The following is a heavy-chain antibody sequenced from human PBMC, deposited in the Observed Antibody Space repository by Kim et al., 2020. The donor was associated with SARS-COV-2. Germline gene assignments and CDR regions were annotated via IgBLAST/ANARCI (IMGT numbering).Heavy chain of an antibody. D-gene: IGHD6-13*01. CDR3: ASLKIAAAGINYYYGMDV. CDR2: IYHSGST. CDR1: GGSISSSNW. J-gene: IGHJ6*02. Sequence: SETLSLTCAVSGGSISSSNWWSWVRQPPGKGLEWIGEIYHSGSTNYNPSLKSRVTISVDKSKNQFSLKLSSVTAADTAVYYCASLKIAAAGINYYYGMDVWGQGTTVTVSS. V-gene: IGHV4-4*02.